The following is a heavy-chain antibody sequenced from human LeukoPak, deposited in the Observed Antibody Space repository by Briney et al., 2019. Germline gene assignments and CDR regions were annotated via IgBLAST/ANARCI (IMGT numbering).Heavy chain of an antibody. CDR1: GFTFSSYD. V-gene: IGHV3-21*01. CDR3: ARHVVAVGFDY. J-gene: IGHJ4*02. CDR2: ITSSGGSI. D-gene: IGHD3-22*01. Sequence: GGSLRLSCAASGFTFSSYDMSWVRQAPGKGLEWVSSITSSGGSIYYADSVKGRFTISRDNAKNSLCLQMNSLRAEDTAVYYCARHVVAVGFDYWGQGTLVTVSS.